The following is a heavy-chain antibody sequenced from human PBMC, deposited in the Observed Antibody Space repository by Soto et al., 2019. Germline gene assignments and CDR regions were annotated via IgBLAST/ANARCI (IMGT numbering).Heavy chain of an antibody. V-gene: IGHV4-39*01. J-gene: IGHJ6*03. CDR1: GGSISSSSYY. D-gene: IGHD3-3*01. CDR2: IYYSGST. CDR3: GRGIPETWIFYCYYYMDF. Sequence: PSETLSLTCTVSGGSISSSSYYWGWIRQPPGKGLEWIGSIYYSGSTYYNPSLKSRVTISVDTSKNQFSLKLSSVTAADTAVYYCGRGIPETWIFYCYYYMDFWGKGTTVTVSS.